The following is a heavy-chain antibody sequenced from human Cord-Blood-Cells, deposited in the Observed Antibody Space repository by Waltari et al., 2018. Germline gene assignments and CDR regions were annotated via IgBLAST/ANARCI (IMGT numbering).Heavy chain of an antibody. Sequence: QVQLPESGPGLVKPSETLSLPCTVPGGSISSYYWSWLRQPPGKGLEWIGYIYYSGSTNHNPSLKSRVTISVDTSKNQFSLKLSSVTAADMAVYYCARSRWGSEDWFDPWGQGTLVTVSS. J-gene: IGHJ5*02. V-gene: IGHV4-59*01. CDR2: IYYSGST. CDR3: ARSRWGSEDWFDP. CDR1: GGSISSYY. D-gene: IGHD2-21*01.